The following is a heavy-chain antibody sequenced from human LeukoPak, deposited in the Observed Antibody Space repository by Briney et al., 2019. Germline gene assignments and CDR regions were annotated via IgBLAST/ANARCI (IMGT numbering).Heavy chain of an antibody. CDR3: VRGLEEYGDAARVGAPEF. CDR2: ISYDESNE. Sequence: AGGSLRLSYAASGFTFSSYAMHWVRQASGKGLEWVAVISYDESNEFYVDSVRGRFTISRDNSKNTVYLQMNSLRTEDTAVYCFVRGLEEYGDAARVGAPEFWGEGTPVIVSS. J-gene: IGHJ4*02. D-gene: IGHD2-15*01. V-gene: IGHV3-30*04. CDR1: GFTFSSYA.